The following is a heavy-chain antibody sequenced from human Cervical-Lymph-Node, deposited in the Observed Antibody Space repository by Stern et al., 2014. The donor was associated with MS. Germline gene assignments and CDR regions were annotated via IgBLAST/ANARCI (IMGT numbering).Heavy chain of an antibody. Sequence: QLVQSGAEVKKPESSVKVSCKASGGNFSSYVISWVRQAPGQGLEWMGGIIPISGTTNYAQKFQGRVTITADESTSTGYMELSSLTSEDTAVYYCARDGIAAGGSYFYHYGMDVWGQGTTVIVS. V-gene: IGHV1-69*01. J-gene: IGHJ6*02. CDR3: ARDGIAAGGSYFYHYGMDV. CDR2: IIPISGTT. CDR1: GGNFSSYV. D-gene: IGHD6-13*01.